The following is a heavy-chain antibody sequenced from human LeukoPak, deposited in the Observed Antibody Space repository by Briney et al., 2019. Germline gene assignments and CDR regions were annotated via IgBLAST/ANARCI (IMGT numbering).Heavy chain of an antibody. J-gene: IGHJ4*02. Sequence: PSETLSLTCAVYGGSFSGYYWSWIRQPPGKGLEWIGEIKHSGSTNYNPSLKSRVTISVDTSKNQFSLKLSSVTAADTAVYYCARWDYSLDYWGQGTLVTVSS. D-gene: IGHD1-7*01. CDR3: ARWDYSLDY. V-gene: IGHV4-34*01. CDR1: GGSFSGYY. CDR2: IKHSGST.